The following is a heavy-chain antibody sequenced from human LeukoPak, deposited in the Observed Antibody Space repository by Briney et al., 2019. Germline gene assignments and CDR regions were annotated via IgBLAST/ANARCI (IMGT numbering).Heavy chain of an antibody. V-gene: IGHV3-72*01. CDR2: SRNKANSYTT. J-gene: IGHJ3*02. D-gene: IGHD1-26*01. Sequence: GGSLRLSCAASGFSFSDHYMDWVRQAPGKGLEGVGRSRNKANSYTTEYAASVKGRFAISRDDSKNSLYLQMNNLEAEDTAVYYCVRTNMVGSLAHAFDIWGQGTMVTVSS. CDR3: VRTNMVGSLAHAFDI. CDR1: GFSFSDHY.